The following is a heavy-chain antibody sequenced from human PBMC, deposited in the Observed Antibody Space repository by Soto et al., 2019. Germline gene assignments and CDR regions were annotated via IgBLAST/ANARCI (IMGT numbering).Heavy chain of an antibody. CDR2: ISSSSSYI. CDR3: ASTYGYCSGGSCYSVY. V-gene: IGHV3-21*01. Sequence: GGSLRLSCAASGFTFSSYAMHWVRQAPGKGLEWVSSISSSSSYIYYADSVKGRFTISRDNAKNSVYLQMNSLRAEDTAVYYCASTYGYCSGGSCYSVYWGQGTLVTVAS. D-gene: IGHD2-15*01. CDR1: GFTFSSYA. J-gene: IGHJ4*02.